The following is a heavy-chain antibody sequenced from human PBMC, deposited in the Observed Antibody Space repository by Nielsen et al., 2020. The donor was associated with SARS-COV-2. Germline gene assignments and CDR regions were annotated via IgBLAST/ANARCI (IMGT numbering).Heavy chain of an antibody. J-gene: IGHJ4*02. D-gene: IGHD5-18*01. CDR3: AKFPRGDSYGYGY. CDR2: ISGSGGST. CDR1: GFTFSSYA. Sequence: GESLKISCAASGFTFSSYAMSWVRQAPGKGLEWVSAISGSGGSTYYADSVKGRFTISRDNSKNTLYLQMNSLSAEDTAVYYCAKFPRGDSYGYGYWGQGTLVTVSS. V-gene: IGHV3-23*01.